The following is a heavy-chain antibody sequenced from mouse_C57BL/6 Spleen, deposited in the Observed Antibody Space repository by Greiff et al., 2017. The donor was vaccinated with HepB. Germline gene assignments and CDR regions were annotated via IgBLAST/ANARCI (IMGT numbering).Heavy chain of an antibody. CDR1: GYSFTGYY. D-gene: IGHD2-2*01. Sequence: VQLQQSGPELVKPGASVKISCKASGYSFTGYYMNWVKQSPEKSLEWIGEINPSTGGTTYNQKFKAKATLTVDKSSSTAYMQLKSLTSEDSAVYYCARADGYDKGDYWGQGTTLTVSS. V-gene: IGHV1-42*01. CDR3: ARADGYDKGDY. J-gene: IGHJ2*01. CDR2: INPSTGGT.